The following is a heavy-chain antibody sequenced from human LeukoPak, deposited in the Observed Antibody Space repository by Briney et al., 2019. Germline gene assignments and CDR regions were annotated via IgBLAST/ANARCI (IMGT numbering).Heavy chain of an antibody. CDR2: INPSGGST. D-gene: IGHD2-21*02. V-gene: IGHV1-46*01. J-gene: IGHJ5*02. CDR3: ARDYCGGDCYSYWFDP. Sequence: ASVKVSCKASGGTFSSYAISWVRQAPGQGLEWMGIINPSGGSTSYAQKFQGRVTMTRDTSTSTVYMELSSLRSEDTAVYYCARDYCGGDCYSYWFDPWGQGTLVTVSS. CDR1: GGTFSSYA.